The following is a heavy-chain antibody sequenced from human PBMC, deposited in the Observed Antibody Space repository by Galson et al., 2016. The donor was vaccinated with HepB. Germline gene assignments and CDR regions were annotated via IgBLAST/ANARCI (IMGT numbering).Heavy chain of an antibody. V-gene: IGHV4-31*03. CDR1: GDSISSGGYY. CDR3: AANRGGSGSYDY. Sequence: TLSLTCSVSGDSISSGGYYWTWIRQHPGKGLEWIGYIYYTGTTFYKPSLKSRLKLSVDTSKNLFSLDLTSVTATDTAIYYCAANRGGSGSYDYWGQGTVFTVSS. CDR2: IYYTGTT. D-gene: IGHD3-10*01. J-gene: IGHJ4*02.